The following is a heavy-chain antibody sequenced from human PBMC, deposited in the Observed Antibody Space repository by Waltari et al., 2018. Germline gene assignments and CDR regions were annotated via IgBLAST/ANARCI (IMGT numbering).Heavy chain of an antibody. V-gene: IGHV4-39*07. CDR1: GGSISSSSSY. J-gene: IGHJ4*02. CDR2: IDYSGST. CDR3: ARDRVEAGFDY. D-gene: IGHD6-13*01. Sequence: QLQLQASGPGMVKPSETLSLTCTVSGGSISSSSSYWGWIRQPPGKGLEWIGSIDYSGSTYYNPSLESRVTISVDTSKNQFSLKLSAVTAADTAVYYCARDRVEAGFDYWGQGTLVTVSS.